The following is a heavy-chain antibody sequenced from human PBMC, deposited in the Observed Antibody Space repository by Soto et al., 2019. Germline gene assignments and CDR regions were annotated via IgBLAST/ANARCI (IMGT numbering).Heavy chain of an antibody. D-gene: IGHD6-6*01. CDR2: IWYDGSNK. CDR3: ARERGTFGSSSFDY. J-gene: IGHJ4*02. Sequence: GGSLRLSCAASGFTFSSYGMHWVRQAPGKGLEWVAVIWYDGSNKYYADSVKGRFTISRDNSKNTLYLQMNSLRAEDTAVYYCARERGTFGSSSFDYWGQGTLVTVSS. CDR1: GFTFSSYG. V-gene: IGHV3-33*08.